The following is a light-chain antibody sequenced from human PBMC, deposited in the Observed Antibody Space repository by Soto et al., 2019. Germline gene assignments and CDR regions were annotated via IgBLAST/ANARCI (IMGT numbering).Light chain of an antibody. J-gene: IGKJ1*01. CDR3: QMYRGAPRT. CDR2: AAS. Sequence: DFQMTQSPSSLSASVGDRGTISCRAGQDISNFLAWYQQRPGKVPKLLIYAASTLQSGVPSRFSGSGSGTDFTLTISSLQPEDAATYFCQMYRGAPRTFGQVTKVEIK. CDR1: QDISNF. V-gene: IGKV1-27*01.